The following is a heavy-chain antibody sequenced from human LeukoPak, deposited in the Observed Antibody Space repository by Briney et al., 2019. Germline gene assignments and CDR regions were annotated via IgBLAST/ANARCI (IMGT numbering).Heavy chain of an antibody. J-gene: IGHJ4*02. D-gene: IGHD4-23*01. CDR2: ISSGSTYT. Sequence: GGSLRLSCEVSGFTFSDHYMSWIRQAPGEKLEWVSYISSGSTYTNYADSVEGRFTISRDNAKNSLYLQMNSLRAEDTAVYYCARGDYGGDYFDYWGQGTLATVSS. CDR3: ARGDYGGDYFDY. V-gene: IGHV3-11*05. CDR1: GFTFSDHY.